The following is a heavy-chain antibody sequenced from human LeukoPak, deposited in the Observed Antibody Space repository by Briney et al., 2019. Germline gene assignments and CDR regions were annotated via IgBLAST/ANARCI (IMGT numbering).Heavy chain of an antibody. Sequence: PGGSLRLSCAASGFTFSHYALHWVRQAPGKGLEWVALIGHDGADKYYADSVKGRFLTSRDNSKNMLFLQMNSLIIEDTAVYYCARRIAAKNYYYYMDVWGKGTTVTVSS. J-gene: IGHJ6*03. D-gene: IGHD6-13*01. CDR3: ARRIAAKNYYYYMDV. CDR1: GFTFSHYA. CDR2: IGHDGADK. V-gene: IGHV3-30*04.